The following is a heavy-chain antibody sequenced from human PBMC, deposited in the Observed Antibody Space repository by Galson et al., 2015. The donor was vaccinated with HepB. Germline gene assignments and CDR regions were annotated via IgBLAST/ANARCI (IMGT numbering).Heavy chain of an antibody. CDR3: ARDNYDSTGFNVYYYYGMDV. J-gene: IGHJ6*02. CDR2: IKSDGTTT. V-gene: IGHV3-74*01. D-gene: IGHD3-22*01. CDR1: GFNFGNYW. Sequence: SLRLSCAASGFNFGNYWMYWVRQAPGKGPVWVSRIKSDGTTTDYADFVKGRCTIPRDNARNTLYLQMDSLRVDDTAVYFCARDNYDSTGFNVYYYYGMDVWGHGTTVTVSS.